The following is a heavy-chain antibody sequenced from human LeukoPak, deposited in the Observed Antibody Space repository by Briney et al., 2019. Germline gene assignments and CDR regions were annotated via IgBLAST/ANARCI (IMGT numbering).Heavy chain of an antibody. CDR1: GFTFGSYV. CDR2: TSSDGSNK. D-gene: IGHD3-10*01. J-gene: IGHJ4*02. Sequence: GRSLRLSCAASGFTFGSYVMHWGRQAPGKGLQWVAVTSSDGSNKYYADSVKGRFTISRDNSKNTLYLQMNSLSAEDTAVYYCARGDHYASGTFLYYFHYWGQGTLVTVSS. CDR3: ARGDHYASGTFLYYFHY. V-gene: IGHV3-30*01.